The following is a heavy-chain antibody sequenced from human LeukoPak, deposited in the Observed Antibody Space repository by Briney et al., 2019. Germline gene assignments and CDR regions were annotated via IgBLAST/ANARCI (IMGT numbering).Heavy chain of an antibody. J-gene: IGHJ6*02. V-gene: IGHV3-74*01. D-gene: IGHD1-1*01. CDR2: INNDGSSA. Sequence: GGSLRLSCAASGFTFNNYWIHWVRQVPGKGLVWVSRINNDGSSASYVDSVKGRFTISRDNAKSTLFLQMNSLRAEDTAVYYCARRGTGHGMDVWGQGTTVIVSS. CDR1: GFTFNNYW. CDR3: ARRGTGHGMDV.